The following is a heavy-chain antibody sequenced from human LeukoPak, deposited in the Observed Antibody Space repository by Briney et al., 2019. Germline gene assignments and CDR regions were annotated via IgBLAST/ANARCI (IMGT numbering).Heavy chain of an antibody. J-gene: IGHJ4*02. CDR3: ARDSGSYSGVDY. CDR1: GFTFSSYW. V-gene: IGHV3-7*01. D-gene: IGHD1-26*01. Sequence: GGSLRLSCGASGFTFSSYWMSWVRQAPGKGLEWVANIKQDGSEKYYVDSVKGRFTISRDNAKNSLYLQMNSLRAEDTAVYYCARDSGSYSGVDYWGQGTLVTVPS. CDR2: IKQDGSEK.